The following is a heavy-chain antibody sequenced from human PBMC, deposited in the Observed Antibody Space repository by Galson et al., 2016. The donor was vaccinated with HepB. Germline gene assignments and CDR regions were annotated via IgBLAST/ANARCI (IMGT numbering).Heavy chain of an antibody. J-gene: IGHJ4*02. V-gene: IGHV3-23*01. CDR3: LKDAQHPIDY. CDR1: GFTLNNYV. CDR2: IGGRPDQQ. Sequence: SLRLSCAASGFTLNNYVMSWVRQAPGKGLEWVATIGGRPDQQHYADSVEGRFAISRDNSRSTVSLQMTSLRAEVTAIYYCLKDAQHPIDYWGQGTLVTVSS.